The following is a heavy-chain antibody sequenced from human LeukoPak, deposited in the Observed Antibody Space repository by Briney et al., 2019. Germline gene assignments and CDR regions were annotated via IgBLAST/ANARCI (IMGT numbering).Heavy chain of an antibody. J-gene: IGHJ4*02. CDR1: GFTFSSYW. D-gene: IGHD6-13*01. CDR3: AKDFTAAFNY. CDR2: ISGSGGST. Sequence: GGSLRLSCAASGFTFSSYWMHWVRQAPGKGLEWVSAISGSGGSTYYADSVKGRFTISRDNSKNTLYLQMNSLRAEDTAVYYCAKDFTAAFNYWGQGTLVTVSS. V-gene: IGHV3-23*01.